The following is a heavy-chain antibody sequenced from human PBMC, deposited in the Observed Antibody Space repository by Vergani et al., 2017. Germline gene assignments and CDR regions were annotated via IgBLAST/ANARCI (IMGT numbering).Heavy chain of an antibody. V-gene: IGHV1-69*06. CDR3: ARDLPPGY. Sequence: QVRLVQSGAEVKKPGSSVKVSCKASGGTFSSSAINWVRQAPGQGLEWMGGIIPIFDTADYAQKFQGRLTITADKSTSTAYMELSSLRSDDTAVYYCARDLPPGYWGQGTLVTVSS. CDR1: GGTFSSSA. J-gene: IGHJ4*02. CDR2: IIPIFDTA.